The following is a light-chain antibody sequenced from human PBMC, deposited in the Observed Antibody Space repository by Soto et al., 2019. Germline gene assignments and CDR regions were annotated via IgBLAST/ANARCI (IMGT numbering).Light chain of an antibody. J-gene: IGLJ3*02. CDR2: RNS. CDR3: AAWDDSLSGWL. V-gene: IGLV1-47*01. Sequence: QAVVTQPPSASGTPGQRVTISCSGSSSNIGSNYVYWYQQLPGTAPKLLMYRNSQRPSGVPDRFSGSKSGTSASLAISGLRSEDEADYYCAAWDDSLSGWLFGGGTQLTVL. CDR1: SSNIGSNY.